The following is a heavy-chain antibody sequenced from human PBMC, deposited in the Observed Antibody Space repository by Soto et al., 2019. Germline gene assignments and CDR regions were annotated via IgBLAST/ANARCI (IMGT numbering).Heavy chain of an antibody. CDR1: GDSVSSNSAA. CDR2: TYYRSKWYN. V-gene: IGHV6-1*01. D-gene: IGHD3-10*01. CDR3: ARDLSGLIPWGYGPKTN. J-gene: IGHJ4*02. Sequence: LSQTLSLTCAISGDSVSSNSAAWNWIRQSPSRGLECLGRTYYRSKWYNDYAVSVKSRITINPDTSKSQFSLQLNSVTPEDTAVYYCARDLSGLIPWGYGPKTNWGQGTLVTVSS.